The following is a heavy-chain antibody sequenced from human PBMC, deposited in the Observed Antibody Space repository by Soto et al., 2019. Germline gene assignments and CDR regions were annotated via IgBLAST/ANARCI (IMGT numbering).Heavy chain of an antibody. CDR3: ATVIGRHYYYGMDV. V-gene: IGHV4-34*01. Sequence: QVQLQQWGAGLLKPSETLSLTCAVYGGSFSGYYWSWIRQPPGKGLEWIGEINHSGSTNYNPSLKSRVTISVDTSKNQFSLKLSSVTAADTAVYYCATVIGRHYYYGMDVWGQGTTVTVSS. CDR2: INHSGST. CDR1: GGSFSGYY. J-gene: IGHJ6*02.